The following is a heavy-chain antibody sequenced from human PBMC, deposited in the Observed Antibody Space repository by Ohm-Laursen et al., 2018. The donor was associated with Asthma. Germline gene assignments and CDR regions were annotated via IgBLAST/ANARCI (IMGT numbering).Heavy chain of an antibody. Sequence: SVKVSCKASGYTFTSYYMHWVRQAPGQGLEWMGIINPSGGSTSYAQKFQGRVTMTRDTSTSTVYMELSSLRSEDTAVYYCARAVPTRTRFLEWRPGTYFDYWGQGTLVTVSS. CDR1: GYTFTSYY. CDR3: ARAVPTRTRFLEWRPGTYFDY. V-gene: IGHV1-46*01. D-gene: IGHD3-3*01. J-gene: IGHJ4*02. CDR2: INPSGGST.